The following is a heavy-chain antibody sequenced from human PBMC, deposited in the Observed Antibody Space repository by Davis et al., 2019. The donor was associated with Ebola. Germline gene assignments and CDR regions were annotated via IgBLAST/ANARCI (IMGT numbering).Heavy chain of an antibody. D-gene: IGHD6-19*01. V-gene: IGHV1-46*01. Sequence: ASVKVSCKASGYTFTNYYMHWVRQAPGQGLEWMGMINPNDGRTIYAQRFQGRVTMTEDTSTDTAYMELSSLRSEDTAVYYCATAKQWLSWFDPWGQGTLVTVSP. CDR1: GYTFTNYY. J-gene: IGHJ5*02. CDR2: INPNDGRT. CDR3: ATAKQWLSWFDP.